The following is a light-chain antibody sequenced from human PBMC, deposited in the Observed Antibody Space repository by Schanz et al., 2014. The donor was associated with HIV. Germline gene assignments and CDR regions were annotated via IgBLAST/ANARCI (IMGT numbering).Light chain of an antibody. CDR2: GNS. Sequence: QSVLTQPPSVSGAPGQRVTISCTGSSSNIGAGYDVHWYQQLPGTAPKLLIYGNSNRPSGVPDRFSGSRSDTSASLAITGLQSADESDYYCAVWDDSLNGVVFGGGTKLTVL. CDR3: AVWDDSLNGVV. CDR1: SSNIGAGYD. J-gene: IGLJ2*01. V-gene: IGLV1-40*01.